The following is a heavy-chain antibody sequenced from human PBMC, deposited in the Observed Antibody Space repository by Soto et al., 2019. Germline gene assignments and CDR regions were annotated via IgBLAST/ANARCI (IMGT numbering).Heavy chain of an antibody. Sequence: QVQLQESGPGLVKPSETLSLTCTVSGGSISTYYWSWNRQSPGKGLDWIGYIYYSGSTNYNPSLKSRVTISVDTSKNEFSLKLSSMTAADTAVYYCARGRPWELYDYWGQGTLVTVSS. CDR2: IYYSGST. CDR1: GGSISTYY. V-gene: IGHV4-59*12. J-gene: IGHJ4*02. CDR3: ARGRPWELYDY. D-gene: IGHD1-26*01.